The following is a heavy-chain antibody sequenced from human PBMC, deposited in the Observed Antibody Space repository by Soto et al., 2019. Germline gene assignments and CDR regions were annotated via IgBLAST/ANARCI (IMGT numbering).Heavy chain of an antibody. D-gene: IGHD2-15*01. V-gene: IGHV1-46*01. CDR3: ARDNSVAGEGSWWFDP. CDR1: GYTFTNHW. J-gene: IGHJ5*02. CDR2: ISPTGSST. Sequence: VKVSCKASGYTFTNHWMHWVRRAPGQGLEWMGIISPTGSSTFYAQKFQGRLTMTRDTSTSTDYMELSSLRSDDTAVYFCARDNSVAGEGSWWFDPWGQGTLVTVSS.